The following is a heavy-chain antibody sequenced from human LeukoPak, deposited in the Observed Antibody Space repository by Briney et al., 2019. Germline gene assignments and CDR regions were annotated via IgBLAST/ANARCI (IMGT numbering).Heavy chain of an antibody. D-gene: IGHD2-2*02. J-gene: IGHJ5*02. CDR2: IYHDGNT. Sequence: SETLSLTCAVSGASMSSHGYSWSWIRQPPGKGLEFIGYIYHDGNTYYNPSLKSRVTMSVDTSKNQFSLKLSSVTAADTAVYYCARDGGRYCSSTSCYTQTAAGFDPWGQGTLVTVSS. CDR3: ARDGGRYCSSTSCYTQTAAGFDP. CDR1: GASMSSHGYS. V-gene: IGHV4-30-2*01.